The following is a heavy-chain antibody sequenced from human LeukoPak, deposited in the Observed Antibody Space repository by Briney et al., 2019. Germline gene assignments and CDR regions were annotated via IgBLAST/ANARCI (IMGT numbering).Heavy chain of an antibody. Sequence: GESLKISCKGSGYSFTSYWIGWVRQMPGKGLEWMGIIYPGDSDTRYSPSFQGQVTIPADKSISTAYLQWSSLKASDTAMYYCARKHYYDSSGYYLGQYYFDYWGQGTLVTVSS. V-gene: IGHV5-51*01. CDR1: GYSFTSYW. D-gene: IGHD3-22*01. J-gene: IGHJ4*02. CDR2: IYPGDSDT. CDR3: ARKHYYDSSGYYLGQYYFDY.